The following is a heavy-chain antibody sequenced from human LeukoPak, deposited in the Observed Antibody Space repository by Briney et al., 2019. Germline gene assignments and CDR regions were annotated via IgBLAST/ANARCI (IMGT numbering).Heavy chain of an antibody. CDR2: IKQDGSEK. Sequence: GGSLRLSCAASGFTFSSYWMSWVRQAPGKGLEWVANIKQDGSEKYYVDSVKGRFTISRDNAKNSLYLQMNSLRAEDTAVYYCARDSGITIFGVVTAPDYWGRGTLVTVSS. V-gene: IGHV3-7*01. CDR1: GFTFSSYW. CDR3: ARDSGITIFGVVTAPDY. J-gene: IGHJ4*02. D-gene: IGHD3-3*01.